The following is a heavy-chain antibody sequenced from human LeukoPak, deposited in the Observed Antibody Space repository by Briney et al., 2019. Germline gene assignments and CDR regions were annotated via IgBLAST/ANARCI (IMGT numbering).Heavy chain of an antibody. CDR2: ISSSGNT. V-gene: IGHV3-21*06. Sequence: KSGGSLRLSCAASGFTFSRSAMTWVRQTPGKGLDWVSSISSSGNTYYADSVKGRFTISRGNANNSLYLQMNSLRAEDTAVYFCARDFFSSWGQGTLVTVSS. J-gene: IGHJ4*02. CDR3: ARDFFSS. CDR1: GFTFSRSA.